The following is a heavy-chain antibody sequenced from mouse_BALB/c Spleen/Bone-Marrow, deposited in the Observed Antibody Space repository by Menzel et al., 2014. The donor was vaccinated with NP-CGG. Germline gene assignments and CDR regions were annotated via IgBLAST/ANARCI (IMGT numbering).Heavy chain of an antibody. Sequence: EVQLVESGAELVKPGASVKLSCTASGFNFKDTYMHWVKQRPEQGLEWIGRIDPATGNTKYDPKFQGKATITADTSSNTAYLQLSSLTSEDTAVYYCARYRLGTYFDYWGQGTTLTVSS. V-gene: IGHV14-3*02. J-gene: IGHJ2*01. CDR1: GFNFKDTY. D-gene: IGHD2-14*01. CDR2: IDPATGNT. CDR3: ARYRLGTYFDY.